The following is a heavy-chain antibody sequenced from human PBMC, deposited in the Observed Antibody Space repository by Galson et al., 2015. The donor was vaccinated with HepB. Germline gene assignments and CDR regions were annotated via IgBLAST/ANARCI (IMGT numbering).Heavy chain of an antibody. CDR2: ITTASTYT. CDR1: GFSFSSYT. CDR3: ARGSTPMFDGETGYSDF. D-gene: IGHD3-10*02. J-gene: IGHJ4*02. V-gene: IGHV3-21*01. Sequence: SLRLSCAASGFSFSSYTMNWVRQAPGKGLEWVSYITTASTYTHYADSVKGRFTISRDNAKNSLYLEMNSLRAEDTALYYCARGSTPMFDGETGYSDFWGQGTLVTVSS.